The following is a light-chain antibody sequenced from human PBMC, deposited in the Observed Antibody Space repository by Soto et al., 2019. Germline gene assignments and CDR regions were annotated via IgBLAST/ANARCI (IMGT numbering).Light chain of an antibody. J-gene: IGKJ4*01. V-gene: IGKV3-15*01. CDR1: QSVSSY. Sequence: EIVLTQSPATLSLSPGERATLSCRASQSVSSYLAWYQQKPGQAPRLLIYDASTRATGIPARFSGSGSGTEFILTISSLQSEDFEVYYCQQYSKWPLTFGGGTKVDIK. CDR3: QQYSKWPLT. CDR2: DAS.